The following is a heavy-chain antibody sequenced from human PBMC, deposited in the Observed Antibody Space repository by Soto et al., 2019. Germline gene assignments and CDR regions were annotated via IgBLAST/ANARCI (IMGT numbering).Heavy chain of an antibody. Sequence: LRLSCAASGFTFSNYGMHWVRQTPGKGLEWVAVISDDGVSKYYADSVQGRFTISRDNSESAVFLQMNSLRPDDTALYFCARAYYFGSGTSYTLYYWGQGTQVTVSS. V-gene: IGHV3-30*03. D-gene: IGHD3-10*01. CDR2: ISDDGVSK. CDR3: ARAYYFGSGTSYTLYY. J-gene: IGHJ4*02. CDR1: GFTFSNYG.